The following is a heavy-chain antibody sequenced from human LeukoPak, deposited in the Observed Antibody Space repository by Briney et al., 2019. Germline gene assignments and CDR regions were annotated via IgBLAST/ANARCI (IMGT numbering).Heavy chain of an antibody. CDR1: GFTVSNNY. Sequence: SGGSLRLSCAASGFTVSNNYVTWVRQAPGKGLEWVAVIYSGGTTYYADSVKGRFTISRDNSKKKLYLQMNSLRVEDTAVYYCVRGPPQMMVPIYWGQGTLVTVSS. D-gene: IGHD3-22*01. J-gene: IGHJ4*02. CDR2: IYSGGTT. CDR3: VRGPPQMMVPIY. V-gene: IGHV3-53*01.